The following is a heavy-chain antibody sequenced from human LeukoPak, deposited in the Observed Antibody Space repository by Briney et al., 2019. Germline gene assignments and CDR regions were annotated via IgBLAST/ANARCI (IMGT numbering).Heavy chain of an antibody. V-gene: IGHV3-7*01. J-gene: IGHJ4*02. CDR2: IKQEGSEK. Sequence: GGSLRLSCAASGFTFSSYWMSWVRQAPGKGLEWVANIKQEGSEKYYVDSVKGRFTISRDNAKNSLYLQMNSLRAEDTAVYYCARDTPFGYVYGGKSVGFYFDYWGQGTLVTVSS. CDR3: ARDTPFGYVYGGKSVGFYFDY. CDR1: GFTFSSYW. D-gene: IGHD4-23*01.